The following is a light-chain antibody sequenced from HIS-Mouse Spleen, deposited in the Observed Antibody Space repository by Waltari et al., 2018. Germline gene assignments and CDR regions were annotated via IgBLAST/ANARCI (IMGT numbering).Light chain of an antibody. CDR2: DVS. CDR1: SSDVGGYNY. CDR3: CSYAGSYTGV. J-gene: IGLJ1*01. V-gene: IGLV2-11*01. Sequence: QSALTQPRSVSGSPGQSVTNSCTGTSSDVGGYNYVSWYQQHPGKAPKLMIYDVSKRPSGVPDRFSGSKSGNTASLTISGLQAEDEADYYCCSYAGSYTGVFGTGTKVTVL.